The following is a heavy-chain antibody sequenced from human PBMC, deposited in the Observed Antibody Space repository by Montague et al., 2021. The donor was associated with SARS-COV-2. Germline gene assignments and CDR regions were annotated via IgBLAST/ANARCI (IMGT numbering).Heavy chain of an antibody. Sequence: LRLSCAASGFTFSDYYMSWIRQAPGKGLEWVSYISGRGSYTDYADSVKGRFTISRDNARKSLYLEMNSLRAEDTAVYYCARLVGVESNRRDYFNYWGQGTLVTVSS. CDR2: ISGRGSYT. J-gene: IGHJ4*02. CDR1: GFTFSDYY. CDR3: ARLVGVESNRRDYFNY. D-gene: IGHD1-14*01. V-gene: IGHV3-11*03.